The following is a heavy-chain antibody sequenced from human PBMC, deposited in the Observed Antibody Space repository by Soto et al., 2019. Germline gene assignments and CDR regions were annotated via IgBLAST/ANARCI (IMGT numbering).Heavy chain of an antibody. CDR3: ARNSRYSYGSTWFAP. Sequence: SETLSLTCTVSGGSISSYYWSWIRQPPGKGLEWIGYIYYSGSTNYNPSLKSRVTISVDTSKNQFSLQLSSVTAADTAVYYCARNSRYSYGSTWFAPWGQGSLVIFSA. CDR1: GGSISSYY. V-gene: IGHV4-59*01. J-gene: IGHJ5*02. D-gene: IGHD5-18*01. CDR2: IYYSGST.